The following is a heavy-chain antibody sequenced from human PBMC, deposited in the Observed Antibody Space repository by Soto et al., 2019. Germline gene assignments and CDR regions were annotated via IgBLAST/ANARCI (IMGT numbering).Heavy chain of an antibody. D-gene: IGHD6-13*01. CDR2: IWYDGSNK. CDR1: GFTFSSYG. CDR3: AREWAAAGQGFDY. J-gene: IGHJ4*02. Sequence: QPGGSLRLSCAASGFTFSSYGMHWVRQAPGKGLEWVAVIWYDGSNKYYADSVKGRFTISRDNSKNTLYLQMNSLRAEDTAVYYCAREWAAAGQGFDYWGQGTLVTVSS. V-gene: IGHV3-33*01.